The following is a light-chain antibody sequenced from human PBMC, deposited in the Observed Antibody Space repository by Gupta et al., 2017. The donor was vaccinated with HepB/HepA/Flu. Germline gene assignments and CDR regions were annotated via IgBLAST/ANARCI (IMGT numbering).Light chain of an antibody. CDR1: SSDIGSNT. CDR2: SNN. CDR3: AAWDGSLNGVV. Sequence: QSVLTQPPSASGTPGQRVTISCSGSSSDIGSNTVNWYQQLPGTAPKLLIYSNNYRPSGVPDRFSGSKSGTSASLAIGGLQSEDEADYFCAAWDGSLNGVVFGGGTKLTVL. J-gene: IGLJ2*01. V-gene: IGLV1-44*01.